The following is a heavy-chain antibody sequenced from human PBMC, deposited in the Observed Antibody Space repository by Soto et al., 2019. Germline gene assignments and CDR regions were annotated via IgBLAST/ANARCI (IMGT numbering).Heavy chain of an antibody. Sequence: SVKVSCKASGGTFSSNTITWVRQAPGQGLEWMGGITPMFGTPNYAQKFRGRVTITADESTSTAYMELSSLRSEDTAMYFCARDGTLYDSRAYYYLYWGQGXLVTVYS. J-gene: IGHJ4*02. V-gene: IGHV1-69*13. D-gene: IGHD3-22*01. CDR3: ARDGTLYDSRAYYYLY. CDR1: GGTFSSNT. CDR2: ITPMFGTP.